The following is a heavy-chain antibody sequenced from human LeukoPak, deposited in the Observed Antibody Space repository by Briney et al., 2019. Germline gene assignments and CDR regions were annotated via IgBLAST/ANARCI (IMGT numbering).Heavy chain of an antibody. CDR1: GGSISSGAYY. J-gene: IGHJ5*02. CDR3: ARAGYSSGWA. D-gene: IGHD6-19*01. Sequence: SQTLSLTCTVSGGSISSGAYYWSWIRQHPGKGLEWIGYAHNSGSTNYNPSLKSRVTMSVDTSKNQFSLKLSSVTAADTAVYYCARAGYSSGWAWGQGTLVTVSS. V-gene: IGHV4-31*03. CDR2: AHNSGST.